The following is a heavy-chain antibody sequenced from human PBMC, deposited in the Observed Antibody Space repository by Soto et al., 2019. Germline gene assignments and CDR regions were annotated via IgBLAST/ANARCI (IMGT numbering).Heavy chain of an antibody. V-gene: IGHV4-61*01. CDR3: ARGWNYDIEPCGFDP. CDR1: GGSVSSGSYY. CDR2: IYYSGST. Sequence: LSLPCTVSGGSVSSGSYYWSWIRQPPGKGLEWIGYIYYSGSTNYNPSLKSRVTISVDTSKNQFSLKLSSVTAADTAVYYCARGWNYDIEPCGFDPWGQGTLVTVSS. D-gene: IGHD1-7*01. J-gene: IGHJ5*02.